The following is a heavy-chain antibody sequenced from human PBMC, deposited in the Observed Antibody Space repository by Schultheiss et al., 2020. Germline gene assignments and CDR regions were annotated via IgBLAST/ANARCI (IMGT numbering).Heavy chain of an antibody. CDR3: AREGNNQWLVEGMDV. V-gene: IGHV3-66*02. Sequence: GGSLRLSCEGSGFTFSSFGMSWVRQSPGKGLEWVSVIYSGGGTYYADSVTGRFTISKDNSQNTLYLQMNSLRPDDTSVYYCAREGNNQWLVEGMDVWGQGTTVNVSS. CDR1: GFTFSSFG. D-gene: IGHD6-19*01. CDR2: IYSGGGT. J-gene: IGHJ6*02.